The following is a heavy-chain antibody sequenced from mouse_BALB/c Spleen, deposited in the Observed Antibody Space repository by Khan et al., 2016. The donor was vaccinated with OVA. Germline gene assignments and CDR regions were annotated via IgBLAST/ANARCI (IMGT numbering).Heavy chain of an antibody. D-gene: IGHD1-3*01. CDR2: INPSSGYT. CDR3: ARKSTSASY. Sequence: QVQLQQPGAELVKPGASVTMSCKASGYTFTSYTMHWVKQRPGQGLEWIGYINPSSGYTKYNQKFKDKATLTADKSSSTAYMQLSSLTSEDSAVYYCARKSTSASYWGQGTTLTVSS. J-gene: IGHJ2*01. CDR1: GYTFTSYT. V-gene: IGHV1-4*01.